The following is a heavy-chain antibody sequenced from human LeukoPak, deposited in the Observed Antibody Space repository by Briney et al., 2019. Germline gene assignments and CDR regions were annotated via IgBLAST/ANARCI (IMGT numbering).Heavy chain of an antibody. CDR1: GDSISKNTYY. Sequence: SETLSLTCAVSGDSISKNTYYRGWIRQPPGKGLEWIGNIYYSGNNHYNPSLKSRVTISLDTSKNQFSLRLNSVTAADTAVYYCASEYTSSPPYYMDVWGKGTTVTVSS. V-gene: IGHV4-39*07. CDR2: IYYSGNN. D-gene: IGHD2-2*01. J-gene: IGHJ6*03. CDR3: ASEYTSSPPYYMDV.